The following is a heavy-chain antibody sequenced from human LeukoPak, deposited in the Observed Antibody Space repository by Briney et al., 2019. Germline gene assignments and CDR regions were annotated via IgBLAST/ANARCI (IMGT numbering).Heavy chain of an antibody. J-gene: IGHJ6*03. CDR1: GFTFSTYD. D-gene: IGHD2-21*01. Sequence: GGSLRLSCAASGFTFSTYDMHWVRQASGKGLEWVSSICTIGYTFYPGSVKGRFTISRDNAKNSLYLTVNALTAADTAVYYCARATVIGNAPVPGYMDVWGKGTTVTVSS. CDR3: ARATVIGNAPVPGYMDV. V-gene: IGHV3-13*01. CDR2: ICTIGYT.